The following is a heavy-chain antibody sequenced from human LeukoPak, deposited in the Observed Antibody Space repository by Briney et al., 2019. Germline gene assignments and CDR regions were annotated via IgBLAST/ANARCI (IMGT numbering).Heavy chain of an antibody. CDR3: ATWGSSSSPLPTMDV. J-gene: IGHJ6*02. D-gene: IGHD6-13*01. CDR1: GYTFTNYY. CDR2: INPSGGST. Sequence: GASVKVSCKASGYTFTNYYMHWVRQAPGQGLEWMGIINPSGGSTSCAQNFQGRVTMARDTSTSTVYMELSSLRSEDTAVYYCATWGSSSSPLPTMDVWGQGTTVTVSS. V-gene: IGHV1-46*01.